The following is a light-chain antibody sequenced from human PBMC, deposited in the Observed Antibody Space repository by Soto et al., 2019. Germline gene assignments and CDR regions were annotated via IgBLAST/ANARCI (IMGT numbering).Light chain of an antibody. Sequence: EIVLTQSPATLSLSPGERATLSCRASQSVSSYLAWYQKKPGQAPRLLIYDASNRATGIPARFSGSGSGTDFTLTINSLESEDFAVYYGQQRSSWPLTFGQGTRLEIK. V-gene: IGKV3-11*01. CDR2: DAS. J-gene: IGKJ5*01. CDR3: QQRSSWPLT. CDR1: QSVSSY.